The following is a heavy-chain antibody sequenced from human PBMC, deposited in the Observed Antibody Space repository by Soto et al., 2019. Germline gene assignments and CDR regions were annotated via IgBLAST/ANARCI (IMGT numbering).Heavy chain of an antibody. J-gene: IGHJ4*02. CDR3: AKEKFGGVIVIPASPQNDY. Sequence: GGSLRLSCAASGFTFSSYAMSWVRQAPGKGLEWVSAISGSGGSTYYADSVKGRFTISRDNSKNTLYLQMNSLRAEETAVYYCAKEKFGGVIVIPASPQNDYWGQGTLVTVSS. V-gene: IGHV3-23*01. D-gene: IGHD3-16*02. CDR2: ISGSGGST. CDR1: GFTFSSYA.